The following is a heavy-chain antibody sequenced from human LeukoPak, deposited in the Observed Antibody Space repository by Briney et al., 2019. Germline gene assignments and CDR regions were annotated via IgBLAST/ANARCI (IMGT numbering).Heavy chain of an antibody. Sequence: SETLSLTCTVSGGSISSSSYYWGWIRQPPGKGLEWIGSIYYSGSTNYSPSLKGRVTISVDTSKNQFSLKLSSVTAADTAVYYCARPIVGVPPRHNWSDPWGREPWSPSPQ. CDR1: GGSISSSSYY. V-gene: IGHV4-39*07. CDR3: ARPIVGVPPRHNWSDP. CDR2: IYYSGST. J-gene: IGHJ5*02. D-gene: IGHD1-26*01.